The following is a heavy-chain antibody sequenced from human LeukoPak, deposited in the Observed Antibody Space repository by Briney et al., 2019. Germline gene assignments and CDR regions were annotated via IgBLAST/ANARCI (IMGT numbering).Heavy chain of an antibody. CDR1: GFTFSSYG. CDR3: AKDSPYAYYGSGSYWDY. J-gene: IGHJ4*02. CDR2: ISGSGCT. V-gene: IGHV3-23*01. Sequence: GGSLRLSCAASGFTFSSYGIHWVRQAPGKGLEWVSAISGSGCTYYADSVKGRFTISRDNSKNTLYLQMNSLRAEDTAVYYCAKDSPYAYYGSGSYWDYWGQGTLVTVSS. D-gene: IGHD3-10*01.